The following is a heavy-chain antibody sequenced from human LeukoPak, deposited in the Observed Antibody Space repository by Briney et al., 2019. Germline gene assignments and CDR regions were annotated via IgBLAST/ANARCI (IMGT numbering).Heavy chain of an antibody. V-gene: IGHV3-23*01. D-gene: IGHD5-24*01. CDR3: AKDWGDGYNFEY. CDR2: ISGSGGST. J-gene: IGHJ4*02. Sequence: RSGGSLRLSCAASGFTFSSYAMSWVRQAPGKGLEWVSAISGSGGSTYYADSVKGRFTISRDNSKNTLYLQMNSLRAEDTAVYYCAKDWGDGYNFEYWGQGTLVTVSS. CDR1: GFTFSSYA.